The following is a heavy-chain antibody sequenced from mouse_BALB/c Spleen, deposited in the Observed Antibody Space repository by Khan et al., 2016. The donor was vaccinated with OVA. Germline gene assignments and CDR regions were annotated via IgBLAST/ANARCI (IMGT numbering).Heavy chain of an antibody. J-gene: IGHJ2*01. CDR2: LYYSGTT. V-gene: IGHV3-5*02. CDR3: ARDRGGFVSYFFDY. CDR1: GISITTGNYR. Sequence: EVQLQESGPGLVKPSQTVSLTCTVTGISITTGNYRWSWIRHFPGNKLEWIGYLYYSGTTTYNPSLTSRTTITRDTSKNRFFLDMNSLTTEDTATYYCARDRGGFVSYFFDYGGQGTALTVSS. D-gene: IGHD1-1*02.